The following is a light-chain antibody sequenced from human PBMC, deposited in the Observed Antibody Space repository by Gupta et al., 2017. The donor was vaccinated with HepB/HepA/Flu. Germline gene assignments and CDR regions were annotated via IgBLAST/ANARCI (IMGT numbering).Light chain of an antibody. Sequence: QSVLTHPPSASPTPGQRVTISCSGSSPNIGSIYVYWSQHLTETAPKLLFFRNNLRHSGVPDRFSGSKSGTSASMAMSGIRSEDEADYYCAAWFGSLRAWVFGGGTKVTVL. V-gene: IGLV1-47*01. CDR3: AAWFGSLRAWV. J-gene: IGLJ3*02. CDR1: SPNIGSIY. CDR2: RNN.